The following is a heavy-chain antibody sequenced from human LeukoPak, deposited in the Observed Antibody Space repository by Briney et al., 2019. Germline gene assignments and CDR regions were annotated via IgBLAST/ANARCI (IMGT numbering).Heavy chain of an antibody. Sequence: GASVKVSCKASGYTFTGYYMHWVRQAPGQGLEWMGGIIPIFGTANYAQKFQGRVTITADESTSTAYMELSSLRSEDTAVYYCARDHLHERRSEYVGGWFDPWGQGTLVTVSS. CDR2: IIPIFGTA. CDR3: ARDHLHERRSEYVGGWFDP. V-gene: IGHV1-69*13. CDR1: GYTFTGYY. D-gene: IGHD1-1*01. J-gene: IGHJ5*02.